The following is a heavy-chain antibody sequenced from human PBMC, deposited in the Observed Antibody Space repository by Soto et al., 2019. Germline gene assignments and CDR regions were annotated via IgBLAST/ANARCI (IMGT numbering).Heavy chain of an antibody. V-gene: IGHV1-69*13. J-gene: IGHJ6*02. D-gene: IGHD2-2*01. CDR1: GGTFSSYA. CDR2: IIPIFGTA. Sequence: ASVKVSCKASGGTFSSYAISWVRQAPGQGLEWMGGIIPIFGTANYAQKFEGRVTITADESTSTAYRELSCLRSEDTAVDYCARGKNIVVLPAAIGRGFRLFGVFIIPGRGYNSGRYVWAQGTTVTAPS. CDR3: ARGKNIVVLPAAIGRGFRLFGVFIIPGRGYNSGRYV.